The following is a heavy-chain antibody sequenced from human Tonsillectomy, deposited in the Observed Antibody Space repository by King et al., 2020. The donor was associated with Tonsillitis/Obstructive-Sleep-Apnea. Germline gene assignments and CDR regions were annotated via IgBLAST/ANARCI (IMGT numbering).Heavy chain of an antibody. D-gene: IGHD1-7*01. V-gene: IGHV7-4-1*02. CDR3: ARHGLYNWNYYGGNWFDP. Sequence: VQLVESGSELKKPGASMKVSCKASGYTFTNYAMNWVRQAPGQGLEWMGWINTNTGNPTYAQGFTGRFVFSLDTSVSTEYLQISSLKAEDTAVYYCARHGLYNWNYYGGNWFDPWGQGTLVTVSS. CDR2: INTNTGNP. CDR1: GYTFTNYA. J-gene: IGHJ5*02.